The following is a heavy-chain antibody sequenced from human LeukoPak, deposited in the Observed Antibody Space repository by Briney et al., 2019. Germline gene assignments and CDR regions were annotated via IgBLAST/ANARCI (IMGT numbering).Heavy chain of an antibody. V-gene: IGHV3-23*01. CDR1: GFTFSSYS. Sequence: GGSLRLSCAASGFTFSSYSMTWVRLAPGKGPEWVSVISGSGGNIVYADSVKGRFTISRDNSKNTLYLQMNSLRAEDTAVYYCAKPSVSGTGRSWFDAWGQGTLVTVSS. J-gene: IGHJ5*02. CDR2: ISGSGGNI. D-gene: IGHD6-19*01. CDR3: AKPSVSGTGRSWFDA.